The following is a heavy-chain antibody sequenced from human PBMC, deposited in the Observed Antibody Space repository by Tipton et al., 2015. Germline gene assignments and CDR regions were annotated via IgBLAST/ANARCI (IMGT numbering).Heavy chain of an antibody. V-gene: IGHV3-74*03. CDR2: INSDGGTT. CDR1: GFNFTTYW. D-gene: IGHD3-10*01. Sequence: SLRLSCVVSGFNFTTYWMQWVRQAPGEGLVWVSLINSDGGTTTYAESVKGRFTVSRDNARNTIYLQMNSLRAEDTAVYYCTRGDGSGSPWGQGTLVTVSS. J-gene: IGHJ5*02. CDR3: TRGDGSGSP.